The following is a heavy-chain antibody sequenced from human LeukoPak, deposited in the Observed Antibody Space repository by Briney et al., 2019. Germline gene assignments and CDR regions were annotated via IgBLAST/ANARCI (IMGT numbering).Heavy chain of an antibody. CDR3: ATNPPPYSGSYLGFDP. J-gene: IGHJ5*02. CDR1: GYTLTELS. V-gene: IGHV1-24*01. CDR2: FDPEDGET. Sequence: GASVKVSCKVSGYTLTELSMHWVRQAPGKGLEWVGGFDPEDGETIYAQKFQGRVTMTEDTSTDTAYMELSSLRSEDTAVYYCATNPPPYSGSYLGFDPWGQGTLVTVSS. D-gene: IGHD1-26*01.